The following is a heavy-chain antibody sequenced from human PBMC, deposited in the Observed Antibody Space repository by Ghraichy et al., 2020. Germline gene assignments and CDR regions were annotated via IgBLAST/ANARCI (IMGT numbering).Heavy chain of an antibody. CDR1: GFTFSRYG. CDR3: AKDQLTGTAYNYYFYGMDV. CDR2: VSYDGSKK. J-gene: IGHJ6*02. D-gene: IGHD3-9*01. Sequence: GGSLRLSCAASGFTFSRYGMHWVRQAPGKGLEWVAVVSYDGSKKYYADSVRGRFTISRDNSKNTLYLQMNSLRAEDTAIFYCAKDQLTGTAYNYYFYGMDVWGQGTTVSVSS. V-gene: IGHV3-30*18.